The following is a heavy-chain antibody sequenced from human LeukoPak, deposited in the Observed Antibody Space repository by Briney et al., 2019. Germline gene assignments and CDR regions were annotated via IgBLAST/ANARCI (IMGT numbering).Heavy chain of an antibody. CDR1: GYSFSTHW. J-gene: IGHJ4*02. V-gene: IGHV5-51*01. D-gene: IGHD4-17*01. Sequence: GEFLKISCKGSGYSFSTHWIGWVRQMPGKGLEWMAIIYPGDSDTRYSPSFQGQVTISADKSISTAYLQWSSLKASDTAMYYCARGSVTNLDYWGQGTLVTVSS. CDR3: ARGSVTNLDY. CDR2: IYPGDSDT.